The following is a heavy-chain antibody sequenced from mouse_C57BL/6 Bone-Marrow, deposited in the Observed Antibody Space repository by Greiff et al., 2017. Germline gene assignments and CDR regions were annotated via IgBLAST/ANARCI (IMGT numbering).Heavy chain of an antibody. CDR2: IDPSDSYT. D-gene: IGHD3-2*02. CDR3: ARGLRRGAY. CDR1: GYTFTSYW. Sequence: VQLQQPGAELVRPGTSVKLSCKASGYTFTSYWMHWVKQRPGQGLEWIGVIDPSDSYTNYNQKFKGKATLTVDTSSSTAYMQLSSLTSEDSAVYYCARGLRRGAYWGQGTLVTVSA. J-gene: IGHJ3*01. V-gene: IGHV1-59*01.